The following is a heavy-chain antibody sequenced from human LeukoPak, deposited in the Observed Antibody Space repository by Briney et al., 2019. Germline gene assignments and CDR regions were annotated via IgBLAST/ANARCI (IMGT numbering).Heavy chain of an antibody. D-gene: IGHD3-10*01. V-gene: IGHV1-8*01. CDR3: ARVPLVWFGELFNDAFDI. CDR1: GYTFTSCD. CDR2: MNPNSGNT. Sequence: ASVEVSCKASGYTFTSCDINWVRQATGQGLEWMGWMNPNSGNTGYAQKFQGRVTMTRNTSISTAYMELSSLRSEDTAVYYCARVPLVWFGELFNDAFDIWGQGTMVTVSS. J-gene: IGHJ3*02.